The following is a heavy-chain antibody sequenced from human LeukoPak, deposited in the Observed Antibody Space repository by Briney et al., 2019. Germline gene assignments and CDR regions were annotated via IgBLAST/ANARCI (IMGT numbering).Heavy chain of an antibody. CDR3: ASPRGHFHRSYFDY. CDR2: IYYSGST. D-gene: IGHD3-3*02. Sequence: SETLSLTCAVSGGSISSYYWSWIRQPPGKGLEWIGYIYYSGSTNYNPSLKSRVTISVDTSKNQFSLKLSSVTAADTAVYYCASPRGHFHRSYFDYWGQGTLVTVSS. J-gene: IGHJ4*02. CDR1: GGSISSYY. V-gene: IGHV4-59*01.